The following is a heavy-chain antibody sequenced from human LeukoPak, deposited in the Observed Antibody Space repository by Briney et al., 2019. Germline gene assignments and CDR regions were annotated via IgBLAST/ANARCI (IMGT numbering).Heavy chain of an antibody. Sequence: ASVKVSCKVSGYTLTELSMHWVRQAPGKGLEWMGGFDPEDGETIYAQKFQGRVTVTEDTSTDTAYMELSSLRSEDTAVYYCATGFEYYYDSSGYSSWGQGTLVTVSS. CDR3: ATGFEYYYDSSGYSS. D-gene: IGHD3-22*01. V-gene: IGHV1-24*01. CDR1: GYTLTELS. CDR2: FDPEDGET. J-gene: IGHJ5*02.